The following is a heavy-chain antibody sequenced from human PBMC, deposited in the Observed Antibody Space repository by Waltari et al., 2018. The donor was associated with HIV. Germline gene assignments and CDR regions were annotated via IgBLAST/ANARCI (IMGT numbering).Heavy chain of an antibody. CDR3: AGGFSHVLDY. D-gene: IGHD5-18*01. CDR1: GFIFSNNA. Sequence: EVQLLESGGDLVQPGGSLRLSWAASGFIFSNNAMRWVRQAPGKGLEWVSSISGNGRDTNSAASVKGRFTISRDNSKNILYLQMNSLQAEDTAVYFCAGGFSHVLDYWGQGTLVTVSS. J-gene: IGHJ4*02. V-gene: IGHV3-23*01. CDR2: ISGNGRDT.